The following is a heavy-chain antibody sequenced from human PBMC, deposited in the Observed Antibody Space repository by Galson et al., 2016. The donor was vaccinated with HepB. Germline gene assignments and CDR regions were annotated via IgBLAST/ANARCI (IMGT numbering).Heavy chain of an antibody. V-gene: IGHV4/OR15-8*02. Sequence: SETLSLTCVVSGYSVSSPYWWTWVRQTPGRGLEWIGEVFHVGTTKYNPSFESRVSLSIDKSRNQFDLTLTSVTAADTAVYFCVRGYSSDRDHFDSWGHGTLVTVSS. CDR3: VRGYSSDRDHFDS. CDR1: GYSVSSPYW. D-gene: IGHD6-19*01. J-gene: IGHJ4*01. CDR2: VFHVGTT.